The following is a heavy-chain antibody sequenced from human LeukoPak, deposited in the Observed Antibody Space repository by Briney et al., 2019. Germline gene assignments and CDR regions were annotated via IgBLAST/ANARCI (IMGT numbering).Heavy chain of an antibody. Sequence: GGSPRLSCAASGFIFSSYEMNWVRQAPGKGLEWVSYISSSGGTIYYADSVKGRFTISRDNAKNSLYLQMNSLRAEDTAVYYCAREGYYGSGSYAFDIWGQGTMVTVSS. V-gene: IGHV3-48*03. D-gene: IGHD3-10*01. CDR2: ISSSGGTI. CDR1: GFIFSSYE. J-gene: IGHJ3*02. CDR3: AREGYYGSGSYAFDI.